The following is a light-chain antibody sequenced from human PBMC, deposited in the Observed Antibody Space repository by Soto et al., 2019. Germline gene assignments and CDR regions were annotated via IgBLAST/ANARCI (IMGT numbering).Light chain of an antibody. Sequence: DIQMTQSPSTLSASVGDRVTITCRASQSISDWLAWYQQKPGKAPKLLMYDASRLESGVPSRFSGSGSGTEFTLTISSLQPDDFATYYCQQYNRYSTFGGGTKVEIK. V-gene: IGKV1-5*01. CDR3: QQYNRYST. J-gene: IGKJ4*01. CDR1: QSISDW. CDR2: DAS.